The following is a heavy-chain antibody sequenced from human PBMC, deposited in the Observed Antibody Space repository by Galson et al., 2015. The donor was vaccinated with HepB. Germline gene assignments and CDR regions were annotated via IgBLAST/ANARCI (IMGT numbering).Heavy chain of an antibody. V-gene: IGHV3-9*01. Sequence: SLRLSCAASGFTFDDYAMHWVRQAPGKGLEWVSGITWNSGNIGYVDSVEGRFTISRDNAKSSLSLQMNSLRAEDTGLYYCVKDDSSGWSSAGSWGQGTLVTVSS. J-gene: IGHJ5*02. D-gene: IGHD6-19*01. CDR2: ITWNSGNI. CDR1: GFTFDDYA. CDR3: VKDDSSGWSSAGS.